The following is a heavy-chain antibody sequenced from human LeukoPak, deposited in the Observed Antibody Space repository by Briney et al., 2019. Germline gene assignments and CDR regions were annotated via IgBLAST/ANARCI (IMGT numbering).Heavy chain of an antibody. CDR1: GFTFSDHY. J-gene: IGHJ4*02. V-gene: IGHV3-72*01. CDR2: TRNKANSYTT. D-gene: IGHD1-26*01. CDR3: ARVNSGSYIFDY. Sequence: GGSLRLSCAASGFTFSDHYMDWVRQAPGKGLEWVGRTRNKANSYTTEYAASVKDRFTISRDDSKNSLYLQMNSLKTEDTAVYYCARVNSGSYIFDYWGQGTLVTVSS.